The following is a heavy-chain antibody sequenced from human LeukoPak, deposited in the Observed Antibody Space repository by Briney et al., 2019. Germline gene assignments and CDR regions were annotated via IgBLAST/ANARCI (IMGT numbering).Heavy chain of an antibody. V-gene: IGHV1-69*04. Sequence: SVKVSCKASGGTFNTYAITWVRQAPGQGLEWMGRIIPILDVADSAQRFQGRVTITADRSTSAVYMELNSLRSEDTAIYYCARFPVRGYTYGSVIHHMDVWGQGTTVIVSS. D-gene: IGHD5-18*01. J-gene: IGHJ6*02. CDR3: ARFPVRGYTYGSVIHHMDV. CDR2: IIPILDVA. CDR1: GGTFNTYA.